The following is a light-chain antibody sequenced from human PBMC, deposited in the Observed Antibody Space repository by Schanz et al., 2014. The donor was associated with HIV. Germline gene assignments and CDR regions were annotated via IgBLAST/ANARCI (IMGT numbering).Light chain of an antibody. J-gene: IGKJ1*01. Sequence: DIQMTQSPSRLSASVGDSVTITCRASEGIGTWLAWYQQKPGKTPELLIYEASTLESGVPLRFSGSGSGTEFALTISSLQPDDFATYYCQQYKTSWTFGQGTKVEI. V-gene: IGKV1-5*03. CDR2: EAS. CDR3: QQYKTSWT. CDR1: EGIGTW.